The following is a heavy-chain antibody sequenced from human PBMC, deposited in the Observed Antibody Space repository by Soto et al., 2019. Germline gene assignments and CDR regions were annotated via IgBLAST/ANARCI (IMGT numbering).Heavy chain of an antibody. V-gene: IGHV3-30*03. Sequence: GGSLRLSCAASGFTFSSYGMHWVRQAPGKGLEWVAVISYDGSNKYYADSVKGRFTISRDNSKNTLYLQMNSLRAEDTAVYYCARDHGSITIFGVVIHPYYYGMDVWGQGTTVTVSS. CDR1: GFTFSSYG. CDR3: ARDHGSITIFGVVIHPYYYGMDV. CDR2: ISYDGSNK. J-gene: IGHJ6*02. D-gene: IGHD3-3*01.